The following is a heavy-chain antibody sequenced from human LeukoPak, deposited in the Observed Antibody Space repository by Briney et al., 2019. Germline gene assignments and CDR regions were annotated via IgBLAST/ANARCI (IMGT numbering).Heavy chain of an antibody. CDR3: ARQGWELVGY. CDR2: IYYSGIT. J-gene: IGHJ4*02. Sequence: SETLSLTCTVSGGSISSSSYYWGWIRQPPGKGLEWTGSIYYSGITYYNPSLKSRITISVDTSKNQFSLKLSSVTAADTAVYYCARQGWELVGYWGQGTLVTVSS. D-gene: IGHD1-26*01. CDR1: GGSISSSSYY. V-gene: IGHV4-39*01.